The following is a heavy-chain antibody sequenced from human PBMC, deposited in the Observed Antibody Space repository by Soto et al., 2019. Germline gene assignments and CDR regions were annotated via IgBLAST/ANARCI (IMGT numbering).Heavy chain of an antibody. V-gene: IGHV1-69*13. CDR1: GGTFSSYA. J-gene: IGHJ1*01. CDR2: IIPIFGTA. CDR3: ARDYTKGEYFQH. D-gene: IGHD3-16*01. Sequence: SVKVSCKASGGTFSSYAISWVRQAPGQGLEWMGGIIPIFGTANYAQKFQGRVTITADESTSTAYMELSSLRSEDTAVYYCARDYTKGEYFQHWGQGTLVTVSS.